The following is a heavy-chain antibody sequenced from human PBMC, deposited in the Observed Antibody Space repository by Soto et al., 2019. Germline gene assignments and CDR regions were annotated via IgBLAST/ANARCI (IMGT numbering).Heavy chain of an antibody. D-gene: IGHD2-2*01. CDR3: ARQLDRGDVPEGFDD. CDR2: IFHSGTF. J-gene: IGHJ4*02. Sequence: QVQLQESGPGLVKPSGTLSLTCTVSGGSISSSHSWSWVRQPPGKWLEWIGAIFHSGTFNYNPSLKSRVTISMDTSNNQVSLKLSSVTAADTAVYYCARQLDRGDVPEGFDDWGQGTLATVSS. V-gene: IGHV4-4*02. CDR1: GGSISSSHS.